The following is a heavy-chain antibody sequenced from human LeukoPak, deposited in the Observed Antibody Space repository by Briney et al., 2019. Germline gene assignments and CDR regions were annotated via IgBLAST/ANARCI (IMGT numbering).Heavy chain of an antibody. J-gene: IGHJ6*02. D-gene: IGHD3-10*01. CDR1: GFTFSSYA. V-gene: IGHV3-23*01. CDR3: AKDYAWGSGSYPPDGMDV. CDR2: ISGHGGST. Sequence: GGSLRLSCAASGFTFSSYAMSWVRQPPRKGLEWVSAISGHGGSTYYADSVKGRFTISRDNSKNTLYLQMNSLRAEDTGVYYGAKDYAWGSGSYPPDGMDVWGQGTTVTVSS.